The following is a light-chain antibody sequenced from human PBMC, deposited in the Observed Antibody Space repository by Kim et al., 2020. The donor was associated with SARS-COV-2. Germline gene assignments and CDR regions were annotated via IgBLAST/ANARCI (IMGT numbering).Light chain of an antibody. J-gene: IGLJ2*01. V-gene: IGLV3-1*01. Sequence: SYELTQPPSVSVSPGQTASITCSGDKLGDKYVFWYQQKPGQSTVLVIYQDTKRPSGIPERFSASNSGNTATLTISGTQAMDEADYYCQAWDSGTAVVFGGGTQLTVL. CDR1: KLGDKY. CDR3: QAWDSGTAVV. CDR2: QDT.